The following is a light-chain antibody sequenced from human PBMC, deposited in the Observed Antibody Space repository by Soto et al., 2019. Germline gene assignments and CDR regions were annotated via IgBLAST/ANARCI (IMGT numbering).Light chain of an antibody. CDR2: GAS. Sequence: IVITQSPDTLSVSPGERATLSCRTSQTVNSNLAWYQHKPGQSPRLLIYGASTRATTTPGRFSGSGSGTDFTLSISRLEPEDFVVYYCQQYNSWPPITFGQGTRLEIK. J-gene: IGKJ5*01. V-gene: IGKV3D-15*01. CDR3: QQYNSWPPIT. CDR1: QTVNSN.